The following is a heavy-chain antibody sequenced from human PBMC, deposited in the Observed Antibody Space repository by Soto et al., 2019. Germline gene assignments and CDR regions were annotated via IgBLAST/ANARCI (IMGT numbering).Heavy chain of an antibody. Sequence: PSATLSLTCTVSGGSISSYYWSWIRQPPGKGLEWIGYIYYSGSTNYNPSLKSRVTISVDTSKNQFSLKLSSVTAADTAVYYCARHGTVVVPAASFYYYYYMDVWGKGTTVTVSS. CDR3: ARHGTVVVPAASFYYYYYMDV. CDR1: GGSISSYY. J-gene: IGHJ6*03. CDR2: IYYSGST. V-gene: IGHV4-59*08. D-gene: IGHD2-2*01.